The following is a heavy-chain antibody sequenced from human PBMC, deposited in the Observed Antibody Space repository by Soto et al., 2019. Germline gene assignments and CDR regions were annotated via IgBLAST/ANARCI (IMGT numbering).Heavy chain of an antibody. CDR1: GYTFTSYG. J-gene: IGHJ4*02. V-gene: IGHV1-18*01. CDR3: ARYYDFWSGYSSSGYFEY. CDR2: ISAYNGNT. Sequence: ASVKVSCKASGYTFTSYGISWVRQAPGQGLEWMGWISAYNGNTNYAQKLQGRVTMTTDTSTSTAYMELRSLRSDDTAVYYCARYYDFWSGYSSSGYFEYWGQGTLDTVSS. D-gene: IGHD3-3*01.